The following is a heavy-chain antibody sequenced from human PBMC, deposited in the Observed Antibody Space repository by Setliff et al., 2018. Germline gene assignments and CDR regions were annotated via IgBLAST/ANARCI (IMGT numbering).Heavy chain of an antibody. CDR3: AREGSYSSGWLSGYFDY. D-gene: IGHD6-19*01. V-gene: IGHV4-61*01. Sequence: SETLSLTCTVSGASVRSGPYYWSWIRQPPGKGLEWIAYISDSGSTYYNPSLKSRVTISVDTSKNQFSLKLSSVTAADTAVYYCAREGSYSSGWLSGYFDYWGQGTLVTVSS. CDR1: GASVRSGPYY. CDR2: ISDSGST. J-gene: IGHJ4*02.